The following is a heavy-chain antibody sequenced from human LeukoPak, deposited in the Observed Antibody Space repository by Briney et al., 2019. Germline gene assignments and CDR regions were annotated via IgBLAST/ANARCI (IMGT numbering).Heavy chain of an antibody. CDR3: VRDGEGVAISVNYWFDP. CDR2: MNPNTGDT. CDR1: GFTFTSYD. V-gene: IGHV1-8*01. D-gene: IGHD3-10*01. J-gene: IGHJ5*02. Sequence: ASVKVSCRASGFTFTSYDINWVRQASGQGLEWMGWMNPNTGDTGYAQKFQGRVTMTRDISISTAYMELRGLRSEDTAIYYCVRDGEGVAISVNYWFDPWGQGTLVTVSS.